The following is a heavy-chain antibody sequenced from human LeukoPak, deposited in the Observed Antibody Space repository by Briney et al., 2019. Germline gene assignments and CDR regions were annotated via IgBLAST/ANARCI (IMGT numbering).Heavy chain of an antibody. CDR1: GYTLTELS. CDR3: ATLPPCSGGSCYANWFDP. D-gene: IGHD2-15*01. CDR2: FDPEDGET. Sequence: ASVKVSCKVSGYTLTELSMHWVRQAPGKGLEWMGGFDPEDGETIYAQKFQGRVTMTEDTSTDTAYMELSSLRSEDTAVYYCATLPPCSGGSCYANWFDPWGQRTLVTLSS. J-gene: IGHJ5*02. V-gene: IGHV1-24*01.